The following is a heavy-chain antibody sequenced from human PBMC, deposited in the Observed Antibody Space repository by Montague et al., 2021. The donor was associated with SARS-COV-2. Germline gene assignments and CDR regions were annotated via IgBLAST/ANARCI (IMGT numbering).Heavy chain of an antibody. J-gene: IGHJ6*02. D-gene: IGHD3-16*01. CDR2: IYYTGNT. Sequence: SETLSLTCAVSDGSISSPNWCNWVRHPPGQELQRIGEIYYTGNTNCNPSLKGRVTIFIDKSKNHFSLQLSSVTAADTAVYYCARGGTYHYGTDVWGQGTTVAVSS. CDR1: DGSISSPNW. CDR3: ARGGTYHYGTDV. V-gene: IGHV4-4*02.